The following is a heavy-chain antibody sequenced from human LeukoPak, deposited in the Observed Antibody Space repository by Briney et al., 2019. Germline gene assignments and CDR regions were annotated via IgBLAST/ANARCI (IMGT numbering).Heavy chain of an antibody. D-gene: IGHD3-10*01. CDR1: GYTFTSNG. CDR3: ARGGHRRYYYTSGSAFDP. CDR2: ISAYNGNT. Sequence: GASVRVSCKASGYTFTSNGISWVRQAPGQGLEWMGWISAYNGNTNYEQKLQGRVTMTTDTSTSTAYMELRSLRSDDTAVYYCARGGHRRYYYTSGSAFDPWGQGTLVTVSS. J-gene: IGHJ5*02. V-gene: IGHV1-18*01.